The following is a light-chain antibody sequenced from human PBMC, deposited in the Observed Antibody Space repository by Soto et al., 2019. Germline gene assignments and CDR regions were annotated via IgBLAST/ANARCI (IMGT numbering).Light chain of an antibody. Sequence: EIVLTQSPGTLSLSPGERATLSSRASQSVINNYLACYQPKPDQYPRLLIFGXSIRATGIQARFSGSGSGTDFTLKVSRLEPEDFAVYYCQHCQPYGDSPTLTFGGGTKVDIK. CDR1: QSVINNY. CDR2: GXS. V-gene: IGKV3-20*01. CDR3: QHCQPYGDSPTLT. J-gene: IGKJ4*01.